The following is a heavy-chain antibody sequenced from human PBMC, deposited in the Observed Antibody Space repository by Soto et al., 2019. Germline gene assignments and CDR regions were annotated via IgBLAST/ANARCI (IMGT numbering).Heavy chain of an antibody. V-gene: IGHV4-59*12. Sequence: SETLSLTCTVSGGSISSYYWSWIRQPPGKGLEWIGYIYYIGSTNYNPSLKSRVTISVDTSKNQFSLKLSSVTAADTAVYYCARDGSSPPDDYYYGMDVWGQGTTVTVSS. J-gene: IGHJ6*02. D-gene: IGHD6-6*01. CDR2: IYYIGST. CDR3: ARDGSSPPDDYYYGMDV. CDR1: GGSISSYY.